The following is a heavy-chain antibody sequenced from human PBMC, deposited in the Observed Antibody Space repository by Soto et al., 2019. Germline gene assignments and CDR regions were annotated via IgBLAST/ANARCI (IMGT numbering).Heavy chain of an antibody. J-gene: IGHJ6*02. CDR3: ARHEPYSSGWYAHYYYYYGMDV. CDR1: GGSISSSSYY. D-gene: IGHD6-19*01. V-gene: IGHV4-39*01. CDR2: IYYSGST. Sequence: QLQLQESGPGLVKPSETLSLTCTVSGGSISSSSYYWGWIRQPPGKGLEWIGSIYYSGSTYYNPSLKSRVTISVDTSKNQFSLKLSSVTAADTAVYYCARHEPYSSGWYAHYYYYYGMDVWGQGTTVTVSS.